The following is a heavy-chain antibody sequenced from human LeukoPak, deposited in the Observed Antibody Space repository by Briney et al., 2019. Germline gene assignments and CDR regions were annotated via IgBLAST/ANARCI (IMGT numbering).Heavy chain of an antibody. CDR1: GFTFSNYM. Sequence: GGSLRLSCAASGFTFSNYMMTWVRQAPGKGLQWVSTVSGTTLSTYYADSVKGRFTISRDNSKNTVYLQMNSLRAGDTAVYYCASLYYGGNNFDYWGQGTLVTVSS. J-gene: IGHJ4*02. D-gene: IGHD4-23*01. CDR3: ASLYYGGNNFDY. CDR2: VSGTTLST. V-gene: IGHV3-23*01.